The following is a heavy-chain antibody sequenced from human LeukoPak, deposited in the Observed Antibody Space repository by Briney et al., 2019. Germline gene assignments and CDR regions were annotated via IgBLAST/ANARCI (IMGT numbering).Heavy chain of an antibody. V-gene: IGHV1-18*01. CDR2: ISAYNGNT. D-gene: IGHD6-19*01. J-gene: IGHJ4*02. Sequence: ASVKVSCKASGYTFTSYGISWVRQAPGQGLEWMGWISAYNGNTNYAQKVQGRVTMTTDTSTSTAYMELRSLRSDDTAVYYCARGPIIAVAGAANDYWGQGTLVTVSS. CDR1: GYTFTSYG. CDR3: ARGPIIAVAGAANDY.